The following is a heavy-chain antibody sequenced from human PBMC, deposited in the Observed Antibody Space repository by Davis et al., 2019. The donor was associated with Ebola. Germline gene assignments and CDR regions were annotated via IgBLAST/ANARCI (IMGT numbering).Heavy chain of an antibody. CDR1: GFTLNSYS. CDR3: AKGPKPLTIFGVVVDY. CDR2: ISSSSATI. D-gene: IGHD3-3*01. J-gene: IGHJ4*02. Sequence: GESLKISCAASGFTLNSYSINWVRQAPGKGLEWVSYISSSSATIYYADSVKGRFIVSRDNAMKSVYLQMNSLRAEDTAVYYCAKGPKPLTIFGVVVDYWGQGTLVTVSS. V-gene: IGHV3-48*01.